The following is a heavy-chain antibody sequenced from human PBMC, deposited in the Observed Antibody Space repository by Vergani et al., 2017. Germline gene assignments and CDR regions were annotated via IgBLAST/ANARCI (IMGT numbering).Heavy chain of an antibody. J-gene: IGHJ6*03. CDR2: IYYSGST. CDR1: GGSISSYY. V-gene: IGHV4-59*01. Sequence: QVQLQKSGPGLVKPSETLSLTCTVSGGSISSYYWSWIRQPPGKGLEWIGYIYYSGSTSYNPSLKSRVTISVDTSKNQFSLKLSSVTAADTAVYYCARDITIFGVVTHMDVWGKGTTVTVSS. CDR3: ARDITIFGVVTHMDV. D-gene: IGHD3-3*01.